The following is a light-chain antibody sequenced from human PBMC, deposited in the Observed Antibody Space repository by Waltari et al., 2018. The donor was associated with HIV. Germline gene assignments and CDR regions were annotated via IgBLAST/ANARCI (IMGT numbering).Light chain of an antibody. CDR2: MNN. V-gene: IGLV1-44*01. CDR1: SSNIGNND. J-gene: IGLJ3*02. CDR3: ATWDDSLNGV. Sequence: QSLLTQPPSASGTPGQTVIISCSGNSSNIGNNDVTWYQHFPGRAPKLVVYMNNVRPSGVPDRFSGSRSGTSASLTISGLQSEDEADYYCATWDDSLNGVFGGGTKLTVL.